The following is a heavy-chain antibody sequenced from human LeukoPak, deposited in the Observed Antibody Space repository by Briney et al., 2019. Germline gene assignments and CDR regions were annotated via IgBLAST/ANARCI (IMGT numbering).Heavy chain of an antibody. CDR2: IYSRGST. CDR3: ARGDSGYESGWFDP. J-gene: IGHJ5*02. D-gene: IGHD5-12*01. Sequence: SETLSLTCAVYGGSFSGYYWSWIRQPPGKGLEWLGYIYSRGSTYYNPSLKSRVTISLDTSRNQISLKLTSVTAADTAVYYCARGDSGYESGWFDPWGQGTLVTVSS. CDR1: GGSFSGYY. V-gene: IGHV4-30-4*08.